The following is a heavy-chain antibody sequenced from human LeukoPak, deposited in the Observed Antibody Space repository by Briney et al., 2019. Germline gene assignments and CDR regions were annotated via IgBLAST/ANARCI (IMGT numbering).Heavy chain of an antibody. J-gene: IGHJ4*02. CDR3: ACLSGNRRGIY. D-gene: IGHD1-26*01. CDR1: GGSIDRSTYY. V-gene: IGHV4-39*02. Sequence: SETLSLTCTVSGGSIDRSTYYWGWIRQPPGEGLQWIGSVYYSGSTYYNTSLKSRVTMSVDTSKNHFSLSGDFVTAAATDVYYTACLSGNRRGIYWGQGTLVTVSS. CDR2: VYYSGST.